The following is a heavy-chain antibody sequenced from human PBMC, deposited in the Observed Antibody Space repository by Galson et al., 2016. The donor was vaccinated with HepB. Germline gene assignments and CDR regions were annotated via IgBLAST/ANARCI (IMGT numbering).Heavy chain of an antibody. Sequence: TLSLTCGVSDDSMSNGAYSWSWIRQPPGKGLEYIGYIHRSGNSYSIPSLKSRVTISMDRSKNQFSLKLSSVTAADTAVYYCASPGWTRGHDAFDIWGPGTMVTVSS. D-gene: IGHD2-15*01. CDR2: IHRSGNS. CDR1: DDSMSNGAYS. V-gene: IGHV4-30-2*01. J-gene: IGHJ3*02. CDR3: ASPGWTRGHDAFDI.